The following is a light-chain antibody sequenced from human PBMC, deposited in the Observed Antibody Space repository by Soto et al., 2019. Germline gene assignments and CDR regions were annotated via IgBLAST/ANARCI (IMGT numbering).Light chain of an antibody. V-gene: IGKV3-20*01. CDR1: QSVSSSY. CDR2: GAS. J-gene: IGKJ4*01. CDR3: HKYDSSPLT. Sequence: EIVLTQSPGTLSLSPGERATLSCRASQSVSSSYLAWYQQKPGQAPRLLIYGASSRATGIPDRFSGSGSGTEFTLTISRLEPEDFAVYYCHKYDSSPLTFGGGTKVEI.